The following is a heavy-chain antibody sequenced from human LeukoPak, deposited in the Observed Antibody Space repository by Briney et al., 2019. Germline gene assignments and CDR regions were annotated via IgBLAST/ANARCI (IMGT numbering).Heavy chain of an antibody. CDR2: ISYDGSNK. CDR1: GFTFSSYA. V-gene: IGHV3-30-3*01. D-gene: IGHD3-9*01. Sequence: GGSLRLSCAASGFTFSSYAMHWVRQAPGKGLEWVAVISYDGSNKYYADSVKGRFTISRDNSKNTLYLQTNSLRAKDTAVYYCASQYYDILTGYYSPFDYWGQGTLVTVSS. CDR3: ASQYYDILTGYYSPFDY. J-gene: IGHJ4*02.